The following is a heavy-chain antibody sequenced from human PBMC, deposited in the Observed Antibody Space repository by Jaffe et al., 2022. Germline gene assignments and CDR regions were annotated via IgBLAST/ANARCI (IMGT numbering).Heavy chain of an antibody. V-gene: IGHV4-39*01. CDR3: ARPRSSRSPADAFDI. CDR2: IYYSGST. J-gene: IGHJ3*02. CDR1: GGSISSSSYY. Sequence: QLQLQESGPGLVKPSETLSLTCTVSGGSISSSSYYWGWIRQPPGKGLEWIGSIYYSGSTYYNPSLKSRVTISVDTSKNQFSLKLSSVTAADTAVYYCARPRSSRSPADAFDIWGQGTMVTVSS. D-gene: IGHD6-6*01.